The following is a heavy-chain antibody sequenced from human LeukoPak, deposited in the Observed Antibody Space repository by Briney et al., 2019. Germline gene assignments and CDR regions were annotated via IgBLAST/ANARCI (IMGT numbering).Heavy chain of an antibody. V-gene: IGHV3-74*01. Sequence: GGSLRLSCAASAFTFSSYWMHWGRQAPGKGLVWVSRINSDGGSTSYADSVKGRFTISRDNAKNTLYLQMNSLRAGDTAMYYCARGSDCSGGSCYSYWYFDLWGRGTLVTVSS. CDR2: INSDGGST. CDR3: ARGSDCSGGSCYSYWYFDL. CDR1: AFTFSSYW. J-gene: IGHJ2*01. D-gene: IGHD2-15*01.